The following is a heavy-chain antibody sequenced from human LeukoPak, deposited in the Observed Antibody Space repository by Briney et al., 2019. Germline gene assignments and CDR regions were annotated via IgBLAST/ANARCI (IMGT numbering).Heavy chain of an antibody. CDR1: GLRFGSFW. Sequence: PGGSLRLSCAVSGLRFGSFWMSWVRQAPGKGLKWVANINQDGSEKYFVDSVRGRFTISRDNSKNSLHLQMNTLRAEDTAAYYCARERDGRFFDYWGQGTLVTVSS. V-gene: IGHV3-7*01. CDR3: ARERDGRFFDY. J-gene: IGHJ4*02. CDR2: INQDGSEK. D-gene: IGHD5-24*01.